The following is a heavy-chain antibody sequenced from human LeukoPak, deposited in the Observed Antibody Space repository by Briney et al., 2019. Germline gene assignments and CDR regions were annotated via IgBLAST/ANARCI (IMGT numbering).Heavy chain of an antibody. Sequence: PSETLSLTCTVSGGSISSYYWSWIRQPAGKGLEWIGRIYTSGSTNYNPSLKSRVTMSVDTSKNQFSLKLSSVTAADTAVYYCARRSYRGVITVYYYYYMDVWGKGTPVTVSS. J-gene: IGHJ6*03. CDR3: ARRSYRGVITVYYYYYMDV. CDR2: IYTSGST. CDR1: GGSISSYY. V-gene: IGHV4-4*07. D-gene: IGHD3-16*02.